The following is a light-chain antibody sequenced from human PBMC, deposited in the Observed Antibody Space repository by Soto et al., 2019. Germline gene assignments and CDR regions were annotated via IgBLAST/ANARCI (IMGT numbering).Light chain of an antibody. V-gene: IGKV4-1*01. CDR2: SAS. CDR3: QQYSSTPRT. CDR1: QSVLYSSNNKNY. J-gene: IGKJ2*01. Sequence: DIVMTQSPDSLAVSLGERATINCKSSQSVLYSSNNKNYLAWYQQKPGQPPKLLIYSASTCESGVPDRFSGSGSGTDFTRTISSLQADDVAVYYCQQYSSTPRTFGQGTKLEIK.